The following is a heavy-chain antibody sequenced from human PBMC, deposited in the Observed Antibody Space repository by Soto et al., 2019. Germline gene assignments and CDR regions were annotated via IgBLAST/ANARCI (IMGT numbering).Heavy chain of an antibody. CDR2: IGTAGDT. J-gene: IGHJ5*02. CDR1: GFTFSSYD. D-gene: IGHD3-3*01. Sequence: EVQLVESGGGLVQPGGSLRLSCAASGFTFSSYDMHWVRQATGKGLEWVSAIGTAGDTYYADSVKGRFTISRDNSKNTLYLQMNSLRAEDTAVYYCAKLGNYDFWSALGNWFDPWGQGTLVTVSS. V-gene: IGHV3-13*01. CDR3: AKLGNYDFWSALGNWFDP.